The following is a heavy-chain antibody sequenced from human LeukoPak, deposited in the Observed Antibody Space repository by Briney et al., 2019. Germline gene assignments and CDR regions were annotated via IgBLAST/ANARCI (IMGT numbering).Heavy chain of an antibody. D-gene: IGHD3-9*01. CDR3: AKGPNYDILTGWRKTHNAFDI. V-gene: IGHV3-30*02. CDR2: IRNDGSNK. J-gene: IGHJ3*02. CDR1: GFTFSSYG. Sequence: AGGSLRLSCAASGFTFSSYGMHWVRQAPGKGLEWVAFIRNDGSNKYYADSVKGRFTISRDNSKNTLYLQMNSLRPEDTAVYYCAKGPNYDILTGWRKTHNAFDIWGQGTMVTVSS.